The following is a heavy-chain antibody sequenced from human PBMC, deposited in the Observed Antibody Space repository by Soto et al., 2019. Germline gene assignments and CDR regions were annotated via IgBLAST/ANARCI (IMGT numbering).Heavy chain of an antibody. V-gene: IGHV3-53*04. Sequence: GSLRLSCAASGFTVSSNYMSWVRQAPGKGLERVSVIYSGGSTYYADSVKGRFTISRHNSKNTLYLQMNSLRAEDTAVYYCARATMVRGVITPLYYYYGMDVWGQGTTVTVSS. CDR3: ARATMVRGVITPLYYYYGMDV. CDR1: GFTVSSNY. J-gene: IGHJ6*02. D-gene: IGHD3-10*01. CDR2: IYSGGST.